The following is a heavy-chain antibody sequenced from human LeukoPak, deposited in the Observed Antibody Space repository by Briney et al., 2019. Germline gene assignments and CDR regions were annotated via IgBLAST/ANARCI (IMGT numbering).Heavy chain of an antibody. CDR3: AREYTAMAYDY. J-gene: IGHJ4*02. D-gene: IGHD5-18*01. Sequence: GGSLRLSCAASGFTFSNSWMSWVRQAPGKGLEWVATIKPDGSAQYYVDSVKGRFTISRDNAKNSLFLQMNNLRVDDSAVYYCAREYTAMAYDYWGQGNLVTVSS. CDR1: GFTFSNSW. V-gene: IGHV3-7*01. CDR2: IKPDGSAQ.